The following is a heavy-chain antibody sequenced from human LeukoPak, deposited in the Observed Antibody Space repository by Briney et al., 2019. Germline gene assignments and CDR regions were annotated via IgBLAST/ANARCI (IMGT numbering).Heavy chain of an antibody. V-gene: IGHV3-7*01. J-gene: IGHJ4*02. CDR2: IKQDGSEK. CDR3: ARAPGAYYDFWSGYYTQPPFDY. Sequence: PGGSLRLSCAASGFTFSSYWMSWVRQAPGKGLEWVANIKQDGSEKYYVDSVKGRFTISRDNAKNSLYLQMNSLRAEDTAVYYCARAPGAYYDFWSGYYTQPPFDYWGQGTLVTVSS. CDR1: GFTFSSYW. D-gene: IGHD3-3*01.